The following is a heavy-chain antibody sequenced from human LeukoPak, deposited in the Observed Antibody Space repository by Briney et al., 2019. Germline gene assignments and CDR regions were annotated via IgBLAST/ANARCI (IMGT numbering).Heavy chain of an antibody. D-gene: IGHD2-15*01. J-gene: IGHJ5*02. CDR3: ARAGAVVDNWFDP. Sequence: GGSLRLSCEASGFTFTTYSMTWVRQAPGKGLEWVSIISSGSSAIFSADALKGRFTISRDNAKNSLYLQMNSLRAEDTAVYYCARAGAVVDNWFDPWGQGTLVTVSS. CDR2: ISSGSSAI. CDR1: GFTFTTYS. V-gene: IGHV3-21*01.